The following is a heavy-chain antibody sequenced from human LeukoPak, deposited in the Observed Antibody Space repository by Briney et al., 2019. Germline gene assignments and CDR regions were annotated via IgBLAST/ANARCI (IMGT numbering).Heavy chain of an antibody. J-gene: IGHJ4*02. CDR3: ATSFSSNYGGASSPLFDY. Sequence: GASVKVSCKASGYTFTSYYMHWVRQAPGQGLEWMGIINPSGGSTTYAQKFQGRVTMTRDTSTSTVYMELSSLRSEDTAVYYCATSFSSNYGGASSPLFDYWGQGTLVTVSS. D-gene: IGHD4-11*01. V-gene: IGHV1-46*01. CDR2: INPSGGST. CDR1: GYTFTSYY.